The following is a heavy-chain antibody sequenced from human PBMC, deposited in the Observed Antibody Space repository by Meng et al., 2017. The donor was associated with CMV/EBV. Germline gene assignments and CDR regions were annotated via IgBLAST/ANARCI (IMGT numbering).Heavy chain of an antibody. Sequence: ASVKVSCKASGYTFTGYYMHWVRQAPGQGLEWMGWINPNSGGTNYAQKFQGGVTMTRDTSISTAYMELSRLRSDDTAVYYCAREDYYGSGDDAFDIWGQGTMVTVSS. CDR1: GYTFTGYY. J-gene: IGHJ3*02. D-gene: IGHD3-10*01. CDR3: AREDYYGSGDDAFDI. V-gene: IGHV1-2*02. CDR2: INPNSGGT.